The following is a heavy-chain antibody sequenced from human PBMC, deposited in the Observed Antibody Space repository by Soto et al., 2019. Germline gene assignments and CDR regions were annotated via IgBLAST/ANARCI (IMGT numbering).Heavy chain of an antibody. CDR3: ASNADCGGDCYSY. V-gene: IGHV1-69*13. CDR1: GGIFSSYS. CDR2: IIPIFGTT. D-gene: IGHD2-21*01. Sequence: GASVKVSCKGSGGIFSSYSITWVLQAPGQGLEWMGGIIPIFGTTNYAQKFQGRVTMTADESTTAMYLELRNLTFEDTAVYYCASNADCGGDCYSYWGQGTLVTVSS. J-gene: IGHJ4*02.